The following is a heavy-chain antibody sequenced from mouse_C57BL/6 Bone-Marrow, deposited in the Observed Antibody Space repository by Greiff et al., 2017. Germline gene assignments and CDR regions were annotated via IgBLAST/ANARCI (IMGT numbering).Heavy chain of an antibody. D-gene: IGHD2-1*01. Sequence: VQLQQSGAELVKPGASVKMSCKASGYTFTTYPIEWMKQNHGKSLEWIGNFHPYNDDTKYNEKFKGNATLTVEKSSSTVYLELRRVTSDDSAVKCSAKGGNYRGYYCYYSGQGTTLTVSA. V-gene: IGHV1-47*01. CDR2: FHPYNDDT. CDR3: AKGGNYRGYYCYY. CDR1: GYTFTTYP. J-gene: IGHJ2*01.